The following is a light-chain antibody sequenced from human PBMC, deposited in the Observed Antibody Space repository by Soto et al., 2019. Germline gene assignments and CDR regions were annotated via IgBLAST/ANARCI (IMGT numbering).Light chain of an antibody. Sequence: EIVMTQSPATLYVSPGERATLSCRASQSVSSNLAWYQQKPGQAPRLLIYGASTRATGIPARFSGSGSGTEFTLTISSLQSEDFAVYYCQHYSSSPTTFGQGTKVDIK. V-gene: IGKV3-15*01. J-gene: IGKJ1*01. CDR3: QHYSSSPTT. CDR2: GAS. CDR1: QSVSSN.